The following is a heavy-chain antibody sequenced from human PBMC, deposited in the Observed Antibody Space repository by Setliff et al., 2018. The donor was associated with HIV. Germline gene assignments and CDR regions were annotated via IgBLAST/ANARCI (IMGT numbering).Heavy chain of an antibody. V-gene: IGHV4-39*07. J-gene: IGHJ6*02. Sequence: SETLSLTCTVSGGSISSTIYYWGWIRQPPGKGLEWIGSIYTSGSTFYNPSLKSRITISLDTSKNHVSLLLSSVTAADTAVYYCARDRGRGSGSPTRKYYYYGMDVWGQGTTVTVS. CDR3: ARDRGRGSGSPTRKYYYYGMDV. D-gene: IGHD3-10*01. CDR1: GGSISSTIYY. CDR2: IYTSGST.